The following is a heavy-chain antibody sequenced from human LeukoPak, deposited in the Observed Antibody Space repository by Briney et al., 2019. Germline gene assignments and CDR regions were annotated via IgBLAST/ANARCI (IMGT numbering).Heavy chain of an antibody. D-gene: IGHD4-17*01. CDR2: INPNSGGT. J-gene: IGHJ3*02. CDR1: GYTFTGYY. CDR3: ARATVRDAFDI. Sequence: ASVKVSCKASGYTFTGYYMHWVRQAPGQGLEWMGWINPNSGGTSYAQKFQGRVTMTRDTSISTAYMELSGLRSDDTAVYYCARATVRDAFDIWGQGTMVTVSS. V-gene: IGHV1-2*02.